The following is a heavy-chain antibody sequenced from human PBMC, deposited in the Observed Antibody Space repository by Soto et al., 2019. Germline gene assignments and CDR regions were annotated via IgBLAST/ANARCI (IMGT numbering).Heavy chain of an antibody. CDR3: ARSYYDYIWGSYRRLYYFDY. CDR2: INHSGST. Sequence: PSETLSLTCAVYGGSFSGYYWSWIRQPPGKGLEWIGEINHSGSTNYNPSLKSRVTISVDTSKNQFSLKLSSVTAADTAVYYCARSYYDYIWGSYRRLYYFDYWGQGTLVTVSS. J-gene: IGHJ4*02. V-gene: IGHV4-34*01. D-gene: IGHD3-16*02. CDR1: GGSFSGYY.